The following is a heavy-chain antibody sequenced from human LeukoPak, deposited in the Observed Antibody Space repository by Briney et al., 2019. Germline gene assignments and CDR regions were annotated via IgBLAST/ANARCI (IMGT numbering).Heavy chain of an antibody. CDR2: ISSSRSYI. CDR1: GFTFSSYS. CDR3: ASQKATTYSSSFDT. J-gene: IGHJ5*02. V-gene: IGHV3-21*01. Sequence: GGSLRLSCAASGFTFSSYSMNWVRQAPGKGLEWVSYISSSRSYIHYADSVKGRFTISRETAKNSLYLPMNRLRADATDVYYSASQKATTYSSSFDTWGEGDPVTASS. D-gene: IGHD2-15*01.